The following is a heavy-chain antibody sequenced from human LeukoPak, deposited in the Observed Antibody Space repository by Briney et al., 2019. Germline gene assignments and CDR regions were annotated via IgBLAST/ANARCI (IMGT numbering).Heavy chain of an antibody. D-gene: IGHD1-26*01. V-gene: IGHV4-39*01. CDR2: IYYSGST. Sequence: SSETMSLTCTVSGGSISSSSYYWGWIRQPPGKGLEWIGSIYYSGSTYYNPSLKSRVTISVDTSKNQFSLKLSSVTAADTAVYYCARQLRGGGSYKVRYYGMDVWAKGPRSPPP. CDR1: GGSISSSSYY. CDR3: ARQLRGGGSYKVRYYGMDV. J-gene: IGHJ6*02.